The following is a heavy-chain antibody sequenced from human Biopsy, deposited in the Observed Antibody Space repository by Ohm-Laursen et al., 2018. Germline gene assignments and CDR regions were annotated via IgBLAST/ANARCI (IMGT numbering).Heavy chain of an antibody. D-gene: IGHD3-3*01. CDR3: ARQVDFWSGYVDY. CDR2: IYYSGTP. Sequence: GTLSLTCTASGGSISDSTYHWGWIRQSPGKGLEWIGNIYYSGTPDCSPSLKSRVTLSVDTSNNQFSLKLRSVTAADTAVYYCARQVDFWSGYVDYWGQGTLVAVSS. CDR1: GGSISDSTYH. V-gene: IGHV4-39*01. J-gene: IGHJ4*02.